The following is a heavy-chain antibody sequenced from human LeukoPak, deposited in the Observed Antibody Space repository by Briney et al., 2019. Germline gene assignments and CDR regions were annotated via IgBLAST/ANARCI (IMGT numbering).Heavy chain of an antibody. CDR2: IYSGGST. J-gene: IGHJ4*02. CDR3: ARGAKYYYDSSGLYYFDY. CDR1: GFTVSSNY. Sequence: PGGSLRLSCAASGFTVSSNYMSWVRQAPGQGLEWVSVIYSGGSTYYADSVKGRFTISRDNSKNTLYLQMNSLRAEDTAVYYCARGAKYYYDSSGLYYFDYWGQGTLVTVSS. D-gene: IGHD3-22*01. V-gene: IGHV3-53*01.